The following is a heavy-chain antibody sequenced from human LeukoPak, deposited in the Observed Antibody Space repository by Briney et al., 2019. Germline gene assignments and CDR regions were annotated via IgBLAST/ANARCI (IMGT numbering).Heavy chain of an antibody. CDR3: ARVLHGSGSLYYYYYYMDV. D-gene: IGHD3-10*01. CDR2: IFYRGST. V-gene: IGHV4-59*01. CDR1: GGSISSYY. Sequence: SETLSLTCTVSGGSISSYYSSWIRQPPGKGLEWVWYIFYRGSTKYNPSLKSRVTISVDKSKNQFSLKLSSVTAADTAVYYCARVLHGSGSLYYYYYYMDVWGKGTTVTISS. J-gene: IGHJ6*03.